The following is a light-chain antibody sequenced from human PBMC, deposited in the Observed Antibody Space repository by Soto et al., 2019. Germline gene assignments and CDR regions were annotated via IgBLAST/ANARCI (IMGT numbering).Light chain of an antibody. Sequence: SYELTQPPSVSVAPGKTARITCGGNNIGSKSVHWYQQKPGQAPVLVIYYDSDRPSGIPERFSGSNSGNTATLTISRVEAGDEADYYCQVWDSSRYVVFGGGTQLTVL. CDR3: QVWDSSRYVV. CDR1: NIGSKS. V-gene: IGLV3-21*04. J-gene: IGLJ2*01. CDR2: YDS.